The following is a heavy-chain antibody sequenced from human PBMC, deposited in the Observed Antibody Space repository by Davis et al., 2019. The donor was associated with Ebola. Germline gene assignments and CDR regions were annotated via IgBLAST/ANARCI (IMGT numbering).Heavy chain of an antibody. V-gene: IGHV3-30-3*01. CDR3: TTGGWGFGMDV. CDR2: ISYDGSNK. D-gene: IGHD1-26*01. Sequence: PGGSLRLSCAASGFIFSSYAMHWVRQAPGKGLEWVAVISYDGSNKYYADSVKGRFTISRDNAKNSLYLRMNSLRGEDTAVYYCTTGGWGFGMDVWGQGTTVTVSS. J-gene: IGHJ6*02. CDR1: GFIFSSYA.